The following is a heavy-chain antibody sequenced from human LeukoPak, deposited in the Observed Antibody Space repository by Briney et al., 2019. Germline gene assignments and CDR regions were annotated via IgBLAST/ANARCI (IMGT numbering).Heavy chain of an antibody. J-gene: IGHJ4*02. Sequence: GASVKVSCKGSGYSFTSYWIGWVRQMPGKGLEWMGIIYPGDSDTRYSPSFQGQVTISADKSISTVYLQWSSLKASDTAMYYCARLSGGIAVAVPYYFDYWGQGTLVTVSS. V-gene: IGHV5-51*01. CDR1: GYSFTSYW. CDR2: IYPGDSDT. D-gene: IGHD6-19*01. CDR3: ARLSGGIAVAVPYYFDY.